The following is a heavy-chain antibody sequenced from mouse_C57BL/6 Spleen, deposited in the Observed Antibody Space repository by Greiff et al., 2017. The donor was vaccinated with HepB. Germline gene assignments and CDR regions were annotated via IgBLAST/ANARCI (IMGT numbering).Heavy chain of an antibody. D-gene: IGHD3-3*01. CDR1: GYTFTSYW. V-gene: IGHV1-50*01. Sequence: QVQLKQPGAELVKPGASVKLSCKASGYTFTSYWMQWVKQRPGQGLEWIGEIDPSDSYTNYNQKFKGKATLTVDTSSSTAYMQLSSLTSEDSAVYYCARGRAIYYYGSDYWGQGTSVTVSS. CDR3: ARGRAIYYYGSDY. CDR2: IDPSDSYT. J-gene: IGHJ4*01.